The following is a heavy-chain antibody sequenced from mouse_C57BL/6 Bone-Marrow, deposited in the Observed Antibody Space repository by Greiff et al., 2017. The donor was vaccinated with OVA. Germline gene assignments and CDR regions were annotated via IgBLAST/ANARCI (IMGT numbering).Heavy chain of an antibody. CDR3: ARHGDYGSFFDY. V-gene: IGHV5-6*01. D-gene: IGHD1-1*01. CDR1: GFTFSSYG. Sequence: EVQLQQSGGDLVKPGGSLKLSCAASGFTFSSYGMSWVRQTPDKRLEWVATISSGGSYTYSPDSVKGRFTISRDIAKNTWYLQMSCLNSEDTAMYYCARHGDYGSFFDYWGQGTTLTVSS. CDR2: ISSGGSYT. J-gene: IGHJ2*01.